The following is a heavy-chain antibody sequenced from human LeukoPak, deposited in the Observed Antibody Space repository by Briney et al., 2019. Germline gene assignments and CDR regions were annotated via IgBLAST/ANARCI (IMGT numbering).Heavy chain of an antibody. V-gene: IGHV3-21*01. D-gene: IGHD2-21*01. CDR2: ISSSSSYI. Sequence: GGSLRLSCAASGFTVSSNYMSWVRQAPGKGLEWVSSISSSSSYIYYADSVKGRFTISRDNAKNSLYLQMNSLRAEDTAVYYCARDYSNSARYYYYYYMDVWGKGTTVTVSS. J-gene: IGHJ6*03. CDR1: GFTVSSNY. CDR3: ARDYSNSARYYYYYYMDV.